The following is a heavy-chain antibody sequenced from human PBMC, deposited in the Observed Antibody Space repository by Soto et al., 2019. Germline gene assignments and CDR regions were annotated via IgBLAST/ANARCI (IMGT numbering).Heavy chain of an antibody. CDR1: GFTFSTYA. Sequence: EVQLLDSGGGLVQPGGSLRLSCAASGFTFSTYAMGWVRQAPGKGLEWVSTFTGGGRTFYADFVKGRFTISRDNSKNTLYLQMTSLRADDTAVYYCAKDRRAGGNYGFYSDFWGQGALVIVSS. CDR2: FTGGGRT. CDR3: AKDRRAGGNYGFYSDF. J-gene: IGHJ4*02. V-gene: IGHV3-23*01. D-gene: IGHD1-7*01.